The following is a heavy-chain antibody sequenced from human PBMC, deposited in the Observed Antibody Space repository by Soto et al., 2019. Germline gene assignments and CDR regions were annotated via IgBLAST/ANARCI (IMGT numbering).Heavy chain of an antibody. D-gene: IGHD2-15*01. V-gene: IGHV3-23*01. CDR2: ISDSGDSA. J-gene: IGHJ3*01. CDR3: ARPYGGKIGDAPDL. Sequence: PVGSLRLSCAASGFTFSIYGMSWVRQVPGKGREWVSTISDSGDSAYYADSVKGRFTISRDNSKNTLYLQMNSLRAEDTAVYYCARPYGGKIGDAPDLWGQGTMVTVS. CDR1: GFTFSIYG.